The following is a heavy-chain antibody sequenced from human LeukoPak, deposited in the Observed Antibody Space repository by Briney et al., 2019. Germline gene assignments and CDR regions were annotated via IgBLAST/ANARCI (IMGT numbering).Heavy chain of an antibody. Sequence: ASVKVSCKASGYTFTSYDINWVRQATGQGLEWMGWMNPNSGNTGYAQKFQGRVTMTRNTSISTAYMELSSLRSEDTAVYYCARGAGYYDFWSGCRRLPYYFDYWGQGTLVTVSS. D-gene: IGHD3-3*01. CDR3: ARGAGYYDFWSGCRRLPYYFDY. CDR2: MNPNSGNT. V-gene: IGHV1-8*01. J-gene: IGHJ4*02. CDR1: GYTFTSYD.